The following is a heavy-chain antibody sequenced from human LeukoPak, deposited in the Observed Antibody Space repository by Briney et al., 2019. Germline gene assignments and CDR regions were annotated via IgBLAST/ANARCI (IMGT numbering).Heavy chain of an antibody. CDR3: ARDYAFSYCYYGMDV. D-gene: IGHD3-16*01. V-gene: IGHV3-7*03. CDR1: GFTFSSYW. J-gene: IGHJ6*02. CDR2: IKQDGSEK. Sequence: GGSLRLSCAASGFTFSSYWMSWVRQAPGKGLEWVANIKQDGSEKYYVDSVKGRFTISRDNAKNSLYLQMNSLRAEDTAVYYCARDYAFSYCYYGMDVWGQGTTVTVSS.